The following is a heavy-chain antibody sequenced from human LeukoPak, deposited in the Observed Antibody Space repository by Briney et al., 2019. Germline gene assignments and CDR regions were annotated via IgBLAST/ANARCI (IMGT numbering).Heavy chain of an antibody. CDR2: ISDSGGST. Sequence: PGGSLRLSCAASGFTFSNYAMSWVRQAPGKGLEWVSTISDSGGSTYYADSVKGRFTISRDNSKDALYLQMDSLRAGDTAIHYCAKVPYSDYGAGRPPFMDVWGQGTTVAVSS. V-gene: IGHV3-23*01. CDR1: GFTFSNYA. J-gene: IGHJ6*02. CDR3: AKVPYSDYGAGRPPFMDV. D-gene: IGHD3-10*01.